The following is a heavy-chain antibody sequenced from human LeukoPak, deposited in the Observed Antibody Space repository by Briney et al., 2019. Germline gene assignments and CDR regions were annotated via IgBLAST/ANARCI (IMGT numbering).Heavy chain of an antibody. J-gene: IGHJ4*02. CDR3: ARVRLWESAFDY. V-gene: IGHV3-33*01. CDR1: GFTFSSYG. CDR2: IWYDGSNK. Sequence: GGSLRLSCAASGFTFSSYGMHWVRQAPGKGLEWVAVIWYDGSNKYYADSVKGRFTISRDNSKNTLYLQMNSLRAEDTAVYYCARVRLWESAFDYWGQGTLVTVSS. D-gene: IGHD1-26*01.